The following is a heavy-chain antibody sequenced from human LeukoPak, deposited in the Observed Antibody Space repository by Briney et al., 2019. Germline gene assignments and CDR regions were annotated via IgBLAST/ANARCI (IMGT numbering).Heavy chain of an antibody. CDR1: GGSISSSSYY. V-gene: IGHV4-39*01. J-gene: IGHJ6*03. CDR2: IYYSGST. Sequence: PSETLSLTCTVSGGSISSSSYYWGWIRQPPGKGLEWIGSIYYSGSTYYNPSLKSRVTISVDTSKNQFSLKLSSVTAADTAVYYCARRIGVVITPYYYYYMDVWGKGTTVTVSS. D-gene: IGHD3-3*01. CDR3: ARRIGVVITPYYYYYMDV.